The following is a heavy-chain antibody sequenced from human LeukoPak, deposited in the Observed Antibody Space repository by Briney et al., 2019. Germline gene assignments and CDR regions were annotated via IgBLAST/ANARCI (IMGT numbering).Heavy chain of an antibody. V-gene: IGHV3-15*01. CDR2: IKSKIDGGTI. D-gene: IGHD2-15*01. CDR1: GFTFSGSA. Sequence: SGGSLKLSCAASGFTFSGSAMHWVRQAPGKGLEWVGRIKSKIDGGTIDYAAPVKGRFTISRDDSRNTLYLQMNSLKTEDTAVYYCTTRRQDGWWGQGTLVTVSS. J-gene: IGHJ4*02. CDR3: TTRRQDGW.